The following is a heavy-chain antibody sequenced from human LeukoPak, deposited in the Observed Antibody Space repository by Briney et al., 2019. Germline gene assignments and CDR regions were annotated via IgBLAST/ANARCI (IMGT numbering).Heavy chain of an antibody. D-gene: IGHD1-26*01. CDR3: ARVKARSGSYSLDY. CDR1: GYTFTTYG. Sequence: ASVKVSCKASGYTFTTYGISWVRQAPGQGLEWMGWISAHNGDTNYAQRLQGRVTMTTDTSTSTAYMELRSPRSDDTAVYYCARVKARSGSYSLDYWGQGTLVTVSS. J-gene: IGHJ4*02. V-gene: IGHV1-18*01. CDR2: ISAHNGDT.